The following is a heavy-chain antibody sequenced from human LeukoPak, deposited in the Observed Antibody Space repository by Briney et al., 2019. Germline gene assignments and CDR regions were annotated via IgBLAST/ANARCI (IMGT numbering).Heavy chain of an antibody. J-gene: IGHJ5*02. V-gene: IGHV4-59*01. Sequence: SETLSLTCTVSGDSISSYYWSWIRQPPGKGLEWIGYIYYSGSTNYNPSLKSRVTISVDASKNQFSLKLSSVTAADTAVYYCARAIAAAVAVAWFDPWGQGTLVTVSS. D-gene: IGHD6-13*01. CDR2: IYYSGST. CDR1: GDSISSYY. CDR3: ARAIAAAVAVAWFDP.